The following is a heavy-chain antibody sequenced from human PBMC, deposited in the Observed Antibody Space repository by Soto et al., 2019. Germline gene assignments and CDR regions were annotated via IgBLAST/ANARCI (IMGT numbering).Heavy chain of an antibody. V-gene: IGHV3-7*01. D-gene: IGHD3-22*01. CDR2: IKQGGSEK. Sequence: RGSLGLSCAASGFTFCSYWMSWVRQAPGKGLEWVANIKQGGSEKYYVDSVKGRFTISRDNAKNSLYLQMNSLRAEGTAVYYCARSSGSYRPFDSWGQGTLVTVSS. CDR1: GFTFCSYW. J-gene: IGHJ4*02. CDR3: ARSSGSYRPFDS.